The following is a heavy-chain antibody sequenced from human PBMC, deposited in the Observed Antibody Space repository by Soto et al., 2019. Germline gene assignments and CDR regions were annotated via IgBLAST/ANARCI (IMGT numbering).Heavy chain of an antibody. CDR3: ARRARPDFYYMDV. D-gene: IGHD6-6*01. V-gene: IGHV3-64*01. J-gene: IGHJ6*03. CDR1: GFTLSGDA. Sequence: EVQLAESGGGLAQPGGSLRLSCAASGFTLSGDAMDWVRQAPGKGLEYVSGISSNGVGTYYANSVQGRFTISRDNSKNTVYLQMGILRPEDMAVYYCARRARPDFYYMDVWGKGTTVTVSS. CDR2: ISSNGVGT.